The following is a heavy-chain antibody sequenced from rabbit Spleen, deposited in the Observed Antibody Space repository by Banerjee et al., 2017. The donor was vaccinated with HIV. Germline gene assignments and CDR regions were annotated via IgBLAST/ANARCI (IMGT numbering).Heavy chain of an antibody. D-gene: IGHD6-1*01. V-gene: IGHV1S45*01. CDR3: ARNFRYSIGASTYGYADL. J-gene: IGHJ3*01. CDR1: GFSFSSNYW. CDR2: IYAGSSGST. Sequence: QEQLEESGGDLVKPEGSLTLTCTASGFSFSSNYWICWVRQAPGKGLEWIACIYAGSSGSTWYASWAKGRFTISKTSSTTVTLQMTSLTVADTATYFCARNFRYSIGASTYGYADLWGQGTLVT.